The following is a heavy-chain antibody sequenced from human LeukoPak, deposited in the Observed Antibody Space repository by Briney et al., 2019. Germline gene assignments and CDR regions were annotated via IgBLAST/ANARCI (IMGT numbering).Heavy chain of an antibody. J-gene: IGHJ5*02. D-gene: IGHD3-10*01. V-gene: IGHV1-2*02. CDR3: ARGGSGSYFSWLDP. CDR2: INPNSGGT. CDR1: GYTFTGYY. Sequence: GASVKVSCKASGYTFTGYYIHWLRQAPGQGLECMGWINPNSGGTNYAQKFQGRVTMTRDTSISTAYMELSRLRSDDTAVYYCARGGSGSYFSWLDPWGQGILVTVSS.